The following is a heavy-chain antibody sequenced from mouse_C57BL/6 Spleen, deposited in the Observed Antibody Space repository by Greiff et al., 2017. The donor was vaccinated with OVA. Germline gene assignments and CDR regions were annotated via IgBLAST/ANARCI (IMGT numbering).Heavy chain of an antibody. V-gene: IGHV1-52*01. Sequence: QVQLKQPGAELVRPGSSVKLSCKASGYTFTSYWMHWVKQRPIQGLEWIGNIDPSDSETHYNQKFKDKATLTVDKSSSTAYMQLSSLTSEDSAVYYCARAGHYYGSSAWFAYWGQGTLVTVSA. CDR1: GYTFTSYW. D-gene: IGHD1-1*01. J-gene: IGHJ3*01. CDR3: ARAGHYYGSSAWFAY. CDR2: IDPSDSET.